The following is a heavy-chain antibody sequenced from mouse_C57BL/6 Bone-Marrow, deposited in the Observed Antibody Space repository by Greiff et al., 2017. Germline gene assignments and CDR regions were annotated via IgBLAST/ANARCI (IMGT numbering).Heavy chain of an antibody. Sequence: VQLQQSGAELVRPGASVKLSCTASGFNIKDDYMHWVKQRTEQGLEWIGRIDPENGDTEYASKFQGKATITADKSSNTAYLQLSSLTSEDTAAYYSTSDYYGSSAFDYWGPGTTLTVSS. CDR1: GFNIKDDY. J-gene: IGHJ2*01. V-gene: IGHV14-4*01. D-gene: IGHD1-1*01. CDR3: TSDYYGSSAFDY. CDR2: IDPENGDT.